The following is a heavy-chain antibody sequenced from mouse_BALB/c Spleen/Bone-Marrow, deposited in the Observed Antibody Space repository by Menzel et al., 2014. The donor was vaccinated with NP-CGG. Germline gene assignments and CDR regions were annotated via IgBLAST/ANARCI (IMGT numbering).Heavy chain of an antibody. CDR2: IFPGDSTT. V-gene: IGHV1S56*01. D-gene: IGHD1-2*01. J-gene: IGHJ1*01. CDR1: GNTFTSYD. CDR3: VRSRLRDWYCDV. Sequence: VQGVESGVELVKPGASVKLSCKASGNTFTSYDINWVRQRPEQGLEWIGWIFPGDSTTKYNEKFKGKATLSTDKSSSSVNMQLSRLKYEDSAGYFCVRSRLRDWYCDVWGEGTTVTISS.